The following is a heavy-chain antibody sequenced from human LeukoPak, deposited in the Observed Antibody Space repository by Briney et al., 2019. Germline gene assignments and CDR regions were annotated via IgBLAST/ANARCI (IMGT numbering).Heavy chain of an antibody. CDR3: ARGSDETVTISGWFDP. V-gene: IGHV3-74*01. J-gene: IGHJ5*02. Sequence: GGSLRLSCAASGFTFSNHWMHWARQGPGKGLVWVSRLNSVGRTTTYADSVKGRFTISRDNAKNTLYLQMNSLRVEDTAVYYCARGSDETVTISGWFDPWGQGTLVTVSS. D-gene: IGHD4-17*01. CDR2: LNSVGRTT. CDR1: GFTFSNHW.